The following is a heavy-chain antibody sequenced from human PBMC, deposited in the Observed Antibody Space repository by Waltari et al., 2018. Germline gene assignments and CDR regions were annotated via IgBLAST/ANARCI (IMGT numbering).Heavy chain of an antibody. J-gene: IGHJ6*02. CDR2: IYYSGST. CDR1: GGSISSSSYY. D-gene: IGHD6-19*01. Sequence: QLQLQESGPGLVKPSETLSLTCTVSGGSISSSSYYWGWIRQPPGKGLEWIGSIYYSGSTYYNPSLKSRVTISVDTSKNQFSLKLSSVTAADTAVYYCARDSKLTSSGYYYGMDVWGQGTTVTVSS. CDR3: ARDSKLTSSGYYYGMDV. V-gene: IGHV4-39*07.